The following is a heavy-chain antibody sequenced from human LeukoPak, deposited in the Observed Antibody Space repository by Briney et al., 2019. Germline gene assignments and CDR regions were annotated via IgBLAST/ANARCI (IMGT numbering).Heavy chain of an antibody. CDR1: GYTFTTYC. D-gene: IGHD4-17*01. CDR2: ISGYNGNT. J-gene: IGHJ4*02. V-gene: IGHV1-18*01. Sequence: ASVKVSCKASGYTFTTYCISWVRQAPGQGLEWMGWISGYNGNTKYAQNFQGRVTVSTDISTTTAYMELRSLRSDDTAVYYCARDWWYGDYSIGDNWGQGTLVTVSS. CDR3: ARDWWYGDYSIGDN.